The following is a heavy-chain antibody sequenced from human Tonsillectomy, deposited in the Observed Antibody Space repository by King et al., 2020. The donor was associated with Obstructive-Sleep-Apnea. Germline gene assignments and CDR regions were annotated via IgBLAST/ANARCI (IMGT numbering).Heavy chain of an antibody. V-gene: IGHV3-23*04. CDR1: GFTFRSYA. CDR3: AKDSMDYDTLTGPVDY. J-gene: IGHJ4*02. CDR2: ISGSGGGT. Sequence: EVQLVESGGGLVQPGGSLRLSCAGSGFTFRSYAMSWVRQVPGKGLEWVSGISGSGGGTHYADSVKGRFTISRDNSKNTLYLQINSLRAGDTAVYYCAKDSMDYDTLTGPVDYWGQGTLVTVSS. D-gene: IGHD3-9*01.